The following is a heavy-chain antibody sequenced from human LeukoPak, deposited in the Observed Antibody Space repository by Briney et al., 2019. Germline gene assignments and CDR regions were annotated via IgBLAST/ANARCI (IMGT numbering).Heavy chain of an antibody. CDR1: GGSISSGVYY. J-gene: IGHJ4*02. CDR2: IYYSGST. Sequence: SETLSLTCSVSGGSISSGVYYWRWIRQHAGKGLEWIGYIYYSGSTYYNPSLKSRVTISLDTSKNQFSLKLTSVTAADTAVYYCASGEGVRAGYFDYWGQGTLVTVSS. V-gene: IGHV4-31*03. CDR3: ASGEGVRAGYFDY. D-gene: IGHD3-10*01.